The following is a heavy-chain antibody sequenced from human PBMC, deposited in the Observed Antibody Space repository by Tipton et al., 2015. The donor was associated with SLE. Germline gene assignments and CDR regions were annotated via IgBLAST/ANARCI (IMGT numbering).Heavy chain of an antibody. CDR1: GGSISSGGYS. V-gene: IGHV4-30-2*01. CDR3: ARVTHCSSTSCYGYGMDV. D-gene: IGHD2-2*01. J-gene: IGHJ6*02. Sequence: TLSLTCAVSGGSISSGGYSWSWIRQPPGKGLEWIGYIYHIGSTYYNPSLKSRVTISVDRSKNQFPLKLSSVTAADTAVYYCARVTHCSSTSCYGYGMDVWGQGTTVTVSS. CDR2: IYHIGST.